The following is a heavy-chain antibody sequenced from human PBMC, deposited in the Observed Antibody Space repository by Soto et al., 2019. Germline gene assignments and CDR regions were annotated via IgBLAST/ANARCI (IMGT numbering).Heavy chain of an antibody. Sequence: PXGSLRLSCAASGFIVSNYGMNGVRQAPGKGLEWVSDISDSGSSTFYADSVKGRFTISRDNSKNMLFLQMNSLRAEDTAVYYCARVRKVANYDRSGYPDFWGQGTLVTAPQ. CDR1: GFIVSNYG. V-gene: IGHV3-23*01. J-gene: IGHJ4*02. CDR2: ISDSGSST. D-gene: IGHD3-22*01. CDR3: ARVRKVANYDRSGYPDF.